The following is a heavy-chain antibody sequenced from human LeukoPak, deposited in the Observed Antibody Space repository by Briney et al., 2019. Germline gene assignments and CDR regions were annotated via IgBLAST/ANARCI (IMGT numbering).Heavy chain of an antibody. CDR3: ASGDYYDSSGYYYIDY. V-gene: IGHV4-31*03. CDR2: IYYSGST. CDR1: GGSISSGGYY. D-gene: IGHD3-22*01. Sequence: SQTLXLTCTVSGGSISSGGYYWSWIRQHXGXXXEWXGYIYYSGSTYYNPSLKSRVTISVDTSKNQFSLKLSSVTAADTAVYYCASGDYYDSSGYYYIDYWGQGTLVTVSS. J-gene: IGHJ4*02.